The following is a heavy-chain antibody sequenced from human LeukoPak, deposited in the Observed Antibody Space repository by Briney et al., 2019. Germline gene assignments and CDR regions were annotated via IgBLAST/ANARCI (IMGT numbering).Heavy chain of an antibody. D-gene: IGHD3-3*01. CDR1: GGSISSSSYY. Sequence: SETLSLTCTVSGGSISSSSYYWGWIRQPPGKGLEWIASIYYSGSTYYNQSLKSRVTISVDTSKKQFSLRLSSVTAADTAVYYCARHIMSGYYTSGWYFDLWGRGTLVTVSS. J-gene: IGHJ2*01. CDR3: ARHIMSGYYTSGWYFDL. V-gene: IGHV4-39*01. CDR2: IYYSGST.